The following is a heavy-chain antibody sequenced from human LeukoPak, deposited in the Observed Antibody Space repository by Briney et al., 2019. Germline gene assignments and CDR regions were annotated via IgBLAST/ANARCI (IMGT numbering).Heavy chain of an antibody. V-gene: IGHV3-66*01. CDR3: ARDRLHYDSLTGYPAD. CDR1: GFTVSSNY. D-gene: IGHD3-9*01. Sequence: GGSLRLSCADSGFTVSSNYMRWVRQAPGKGLEWVSVIYSGGSTHYADSVKGRLTISRDNSKNTLYLQMNSLRAEDTAVYYCARDRLHYDSLTGYPADWGQGTLVTVSS. CDR2: IYSGGST. J-gene: IGHJ4*02.